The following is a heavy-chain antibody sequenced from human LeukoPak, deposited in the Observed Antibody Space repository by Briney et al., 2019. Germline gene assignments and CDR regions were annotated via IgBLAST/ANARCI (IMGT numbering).Heavy chain of an antibody. J-gene: IGHJ4*02. V-gene: IGHV3-23*01. CDR3: AKTAGRILEPFDY. D-gene: IGHD6-25*01. Sequence: GGSLRLSCAASGFTFTKYALNWVRQAPGKGLEWVSAISGSGGSTYYADSVKGRFTISRDNSKNTLYLQMNSLRAEDTAVYYCAKTAGRILEPFDYWGQGTLVTVSS. CDR1: GFTFTKYA. CDR2: ISGSGGST.